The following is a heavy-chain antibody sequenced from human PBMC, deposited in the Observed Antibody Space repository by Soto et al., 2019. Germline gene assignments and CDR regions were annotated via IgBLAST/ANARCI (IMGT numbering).Heavy chain of an antibody. CDR2: IIPILGIA. Sequence: QVQLVQSGAEVKKPGSSVKVSCKASGGTFSSYTISWVRQAPGQGLEWMGRIIPILGIANYAQKFQGRVTITADKSTSTAYMELSILRSEDTAVYYCARRSSSRSPFDYWGQGTLVTVSS. CDR3: ARRSSSRSPFDY. D-gene: IGHD6-6*01. V-gene: IGHV1-69*02. J-gene: IGHJ4*02. CDR1: GGTFSSYT.